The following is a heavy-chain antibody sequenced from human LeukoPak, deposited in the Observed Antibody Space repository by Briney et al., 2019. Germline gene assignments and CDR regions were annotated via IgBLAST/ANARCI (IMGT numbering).Heavy chain of an antibody. CDR3: AKDRQYQPGGAFDI. D-gene: IGHD2-2*01. J-gene: IGHJ3*02. Sequence: GGSLRLSCAASGFTFDDYAMHWVRQAPGKGLEWVSGISWNSGSIGYADSVKGRFTISRDNAKNSLYLQMNSLRAEDMALYYCAKDRQYQPGGAFDIWGQGTMVTVSS. CDR1: GFTFDDYA. CDR2: ISWNSGSI. V-gene: IGHV3-9*03.